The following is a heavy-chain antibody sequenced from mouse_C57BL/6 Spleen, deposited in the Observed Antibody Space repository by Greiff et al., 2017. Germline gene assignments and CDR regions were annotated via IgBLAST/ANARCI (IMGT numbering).Heavy chain of an antibody. Sequence: QVQLKQSGAELVMPGASVKLSCKASGYTFTSYWMHWVKQRPGQGLEWIGEIDPSDSYTNYNQKFKGKSTLTVDKSSSTAYMQLSSLTSEDSAVYYCARNYGYDGTLDYWGQGTTLTVSS. J-gene: IGHJ2*01. CDR3: ARNYGYDGTLDY. D-gene: IGHD2-2*01. V-gene: IGHV1-69*01. CDR2: IDPSDSYT. CDR1: GYTFTSYW.